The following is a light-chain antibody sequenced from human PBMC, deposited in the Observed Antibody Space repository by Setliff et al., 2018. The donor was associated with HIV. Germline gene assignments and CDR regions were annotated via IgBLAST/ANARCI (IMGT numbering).Light chain of an antibody. CDR3: AARDDSLNGYV. Sequence: QSVLTQPPSASGTPGQKVTISCSGGSSNIETNTVNWYQQVPGTAPKLLMYSNSPRPSGVPDRFSGSKSGTSASLAISGLQSEDEADYYCAARDDSLNGYVFGTGTRSPS. V-gene: IGLV1-44*01. J-gene: IGLJ1*01. CDR2: SNS. CDR1: SSNIETNT.